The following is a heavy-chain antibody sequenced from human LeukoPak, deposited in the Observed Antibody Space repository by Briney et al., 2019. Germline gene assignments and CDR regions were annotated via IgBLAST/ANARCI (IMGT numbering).Heavy chain of an antibody. Sequence: SETLSLTCTVSGYSISSGYYWGWIRQPPGKGLEWIGSIYHSGSTYYNPSLKSRVTISVDTSKNQFSLKLRSVTAADTAVYYCARVSGYDWESFYDYWGQGTLVTVSS. CDR3: ARVSGYDWESFYDY. D-gene: IGHD5-12*01. V-gene: IGHV4-38-2*02. J-gene: IGHJ4*02. CDR1: GYSISSGYY. CDR2: IYHSGST.